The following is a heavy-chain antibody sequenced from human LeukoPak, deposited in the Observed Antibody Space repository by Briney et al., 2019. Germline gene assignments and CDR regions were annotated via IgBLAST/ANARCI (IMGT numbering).Heavy chain of an antibody. CDR1: GDSVSSNSAA. CDR2: TYYRSKWYN. J-gene: IGHJ3*02. D-gene: IGHD2-21*01. Sequence: SQTLSLTCAISGDSVSSNSAAWNWIRQSPSRGLEWLGRTYYRSKWYNDYAVSVKSRITINPDTSKNQFSLQLNSVTPEDTAVYYCARGVGVRGWGQNRGDAFDIWGQGTMVTVSS. V-gene: IGHV6-1*01. CDR3: ARGVGVRGWGQNRGDAFDI.